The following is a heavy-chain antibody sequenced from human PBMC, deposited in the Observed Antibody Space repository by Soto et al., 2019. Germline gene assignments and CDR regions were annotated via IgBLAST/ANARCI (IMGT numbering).Heavy chain of an antibody. CDR1: GDSVSSNSGA. J-gene: IGHJ6*02. Sequence: PSQTLSLTCAISGDSVSSNSGAWNWIRQSPSRGLEWLGRTYYRSKWYNDYAVSVKSRITINPDTSKNQFSLQLNFVTPEDTAVYYCARGVVVNSYDYYGVDVWGRGTTVTVSS. CDR3: ARGVVVNSYDYYGVDV. D-gene: IGHD2-21*01. CDR2: TYYRSKWYN. V-gene: IGHV6-1*01.